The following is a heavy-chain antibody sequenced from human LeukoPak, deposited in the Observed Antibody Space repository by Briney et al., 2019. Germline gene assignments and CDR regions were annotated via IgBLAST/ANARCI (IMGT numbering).Heavy chain of an antibody. CDR2: VNLQGST. CDR1: GFTFGDFA. J-gene: IGHJ4*02. CDR3: AREGGPYRPLDY. Sequence: GSLRLSCKTSGFTFGDFAVGWVRQPPGKGLEWIGEVNLQGSTNYNPSLMRRVAISVDTSANHVSLQLTSVTAADTAVYYCAREGGPYRPLDYSGQGTLVTVSS. V-gene: IGHV4-34*01.